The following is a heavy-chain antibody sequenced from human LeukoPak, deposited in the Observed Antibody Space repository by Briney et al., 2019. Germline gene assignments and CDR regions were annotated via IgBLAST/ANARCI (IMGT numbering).Heavy chain of an antibody. CDR2: ISTTSTYA. Sequence: GGSLRLSCAASGFTFSDYYMSWIRQAPGKGREWVSYISTTSTYADYADSVKGRFTISRDTAKNSLYMQMNSPRPEDTAVYYCARDWYCSSSICYTDRNWFDPWGQGTLVTVSS. J-gene: IGHJ5*02. CDR1: GFTFSDYY. CDR3: ARDWYCSSSICYTDRNWFDP. D-gene: IGHD2-2*02. V-gene: IGHV3-11*05.